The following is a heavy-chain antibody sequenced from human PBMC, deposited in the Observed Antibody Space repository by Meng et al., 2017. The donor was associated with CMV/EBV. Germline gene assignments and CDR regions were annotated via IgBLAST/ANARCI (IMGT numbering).Heavy chain of an antibody. V-gene: IGHV1-18*01. J-gene: IGHJ4*02. Sequence: ASVKVSCKASGYTFTSYGISWVRPAPGQGLEWMGWISAYNGNTNYAQKLQGRVTMTTDTSTSTAYMELRSLRSDDTAVYYCARDRRGIAVASGPFDYWGQGTLVTVSS. CDR1: GYTFTSYG. D-gene: IGHD6-19*01. CDR3: ARDRRGIAVASGPFDY. CDR2: ISAYNGNT.